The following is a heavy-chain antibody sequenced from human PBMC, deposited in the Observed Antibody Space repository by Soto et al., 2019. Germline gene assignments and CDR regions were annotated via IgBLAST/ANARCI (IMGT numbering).Heavy chain of an antibody. Sequence: QVQLVQSGAEVKKPGASVKVSCKASGYTFTSYSISWVRQAPGQGLEWMGWISVNNGNTKYAQDFQGRVTMTTDTSTSTAYMELRSLRSDDTAVYYWARDGVAVTTGISGYWGQGTLVTVSS. CDR3: ARDGVAVTTGISGY. V-gene: IGHV1-18*01. J-gene: IGHJ4*02. D-gene: IGHD4-4*01. CDR1: GYTFTSYS. CDR2: ISVNNGNT.